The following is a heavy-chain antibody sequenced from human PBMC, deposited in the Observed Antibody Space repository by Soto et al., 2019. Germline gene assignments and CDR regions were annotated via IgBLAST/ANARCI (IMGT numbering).Heavy chain of an antibody. CDR3: TTLYQGISN. D-gene: IGHD1-20*01. J-gene: IGHJ4*02. V-gene: IGHV3-15*01. Sequence: PGGSLRLSCAASGFTFSNAWMSWVGQAPGKGLEWVGRIKSKTDGETTDYAAPVKGRFTISRDDSKNTLFLQMNSLKTEDTAVYYCTTLYQGISNWGQGTLVTVSS. CDR2: IKSKTDGETT. CDR1: GFTFSNAW.